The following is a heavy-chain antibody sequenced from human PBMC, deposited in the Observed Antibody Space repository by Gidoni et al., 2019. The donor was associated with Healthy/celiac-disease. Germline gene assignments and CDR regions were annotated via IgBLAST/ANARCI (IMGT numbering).Heavy chain of an antibody. Sequence: QVQLVQSGAEVKKPGASVKVSCKASGYTFTSYYMHWVRQAPGQGLEWMGIINPSGGSTSYAQKFQGRVTMTRDTSTSTVYMELSSLRSEDTAVYYCARAAPEYYYDSSGYLDYWGQGTLVTVSS. J-gene: IGHJ4*02. CDR2: INPSGGST. CDR3: ARAAPEYYYDSSGYLDY. V-gene: IGHV1-46*01. D-gene: IGHD3-22*01. CDR1: GYTFTSYY.